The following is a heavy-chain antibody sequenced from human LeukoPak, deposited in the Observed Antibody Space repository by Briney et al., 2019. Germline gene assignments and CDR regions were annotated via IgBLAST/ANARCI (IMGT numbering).Heavy chain of an antibody. V-gene: IGHV4-39*01. CDR3: ARHSNGGCSSTRCHIDY. CDR2: IYYSGST. CDR1: GDSISSSSYY. D-gene: IGHD2-2*01. J-gene: IGHJ4*02. Sequence: SETLSLTCTVSGDSISSSSYYWGWIRQPPGKGLEWIGTIYYSGSTYYNPSLKSRVTMSVDTSKHQFSLKLSSVTAADTAVYYCARHSNGGCSSTRCHIDYWGQGTLVTVSS.